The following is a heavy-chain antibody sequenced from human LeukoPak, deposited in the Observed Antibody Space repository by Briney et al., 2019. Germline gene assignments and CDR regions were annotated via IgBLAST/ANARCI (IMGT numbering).Heavy chain of an antibody. J-gene: IGHJ4*02. CDR1: GFTFSNYW. CDR3: AKGGATVIDY. Sequence: RAGGSLRLSCAASGFTFSNYWMQWVRQAPGKGLVWVSRINSDGSSTTSADSVKGRFTISRDNAKNTLYLQMNSLRAEDTAVYYCAKGGATVIDYWGQGTLVTVSS. D-gene: IGHD4-17*01. CDR2: INSDGSST. V-gene: IGHV3-74*01.